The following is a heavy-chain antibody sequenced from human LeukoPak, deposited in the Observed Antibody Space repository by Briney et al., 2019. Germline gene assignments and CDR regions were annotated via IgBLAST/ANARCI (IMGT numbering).Heavy chain of an antibody. CDR3: AKGPYTGGSYYYYFDY. Sequence: GGSLRLSCAASGFTFDDYAMHWVRQAPGKGLEWVSVISWDGSNTYYADSVKGRFTISRDNSRNSLFLQMNSLRAEDTALYYCAKGPYTGGSYYYYFDYWGQGTLVTVSS. V-gene: IGHV3-43D*03. D-gene: IGHD3-16*01. CDR1: GFTFDDYA. J-gene: IGHJ4*02. CDR2: ISWDGSNT.